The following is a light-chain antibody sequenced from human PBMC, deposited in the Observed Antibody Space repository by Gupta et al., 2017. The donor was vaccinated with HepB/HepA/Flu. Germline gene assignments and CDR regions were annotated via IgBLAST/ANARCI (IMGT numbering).Light chain of an antibody. CDR2: DDS. J-gene: IGLJ3*02. V-gene: IGLV3-21*02. Sequence: SYVLTQPPSVSVAPGQTASITCGGNNIRTKSVHWYQQKPGQAPVLVVYDDSDRHSGIPERFSGSNTGNTATLTISRVEAGDEADYYCQVWDSTSDLWVFGGGTKLTVL. CDR3: QVWDSTSDLWV. CDR1: NIRTKS.